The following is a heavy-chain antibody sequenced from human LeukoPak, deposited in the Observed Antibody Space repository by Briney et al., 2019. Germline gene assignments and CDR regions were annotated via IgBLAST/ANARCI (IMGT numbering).Heavy chain of an antibody. D-gene: IGHD5-18*01. CDR2: ISGSSSNV. CDR3: ARGFRDTAMFLDY. J-gene: IGHJ4*02. Sequence: GGSLRLSCAASGFTFSSYEMNRVRQAPGKGLEWISAISGSSSNVYYAASVRGRFTISRDNAENSLYLQLNTMRAEDTAVYYCARGFRDTAMFLDYRGQGTLVTVSS. CDR1: GFTFSSYE. V-gene: IGHV3-48*03.